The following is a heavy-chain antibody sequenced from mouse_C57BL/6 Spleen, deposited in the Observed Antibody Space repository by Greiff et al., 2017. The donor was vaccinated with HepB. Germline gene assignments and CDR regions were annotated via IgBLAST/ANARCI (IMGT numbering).Heavy chain of an antibody. CDR2: IDPSDSYT. D-gene: IGHD1-1*01. CDR1: GYTFTSYW. V-gene: IGHV1-69*01. J-gene: IGHJ4*01. Sequence: VQLQQSGAELVMPGASVKLSCKASGYTFTSYWMHWVKQRPGQGLEWIGEIDPSDSYTNYNQKFKGKSTLTVDKSSSTAYMQLSSLTSEDSAVYYCARGITTVVEYAMDYWGQGTSVTVSS. CDR3: ARGITTVVEYAMDY.